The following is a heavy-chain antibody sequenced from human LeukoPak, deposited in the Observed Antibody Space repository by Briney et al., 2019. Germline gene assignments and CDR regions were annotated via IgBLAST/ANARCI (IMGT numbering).Heavy chain of an antibody. CDR2: INHSGST. D-gene: IGHD3-9*01. J-gene: IGHJ4*02. V-gene: IGHV4-34*01. CDR1: GGSFSGHY. CDR3: ARGYSSVLRYSGESFDY. Sequence: SETLSLTCAVYGGSFSGHYWSWIRQPPGKGLGWIGEINHSGSTNYNPSLKSRVTISVDTSKNQFSLKLSSVTAADTAVYYCARGYSSVLRYSGESFDYWGQGTLVTVSS.